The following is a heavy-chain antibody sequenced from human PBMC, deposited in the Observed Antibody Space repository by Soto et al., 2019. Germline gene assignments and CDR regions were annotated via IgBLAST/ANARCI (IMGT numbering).Heavy chain of an antibody. CDR1: VDTFTNYE. V-gene: IGHV1-8*01. CDR3: ARGRNGMDV. CDR2: MNPNSGNT. J-gene: IGHJ6*02. Sequence: VKGPCKSAVDTFTNYEGEGVRQATGQGLEWTGWMNPNSGNTGYAQKFQGRVTMTRNTSISTAYMELSSLRSEDTAVYYCARGRNGMDVWGQGTTVTVSS.